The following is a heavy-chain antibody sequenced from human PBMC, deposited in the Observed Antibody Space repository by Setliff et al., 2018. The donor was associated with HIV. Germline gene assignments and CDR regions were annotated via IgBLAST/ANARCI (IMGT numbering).Heavy chain of an antibody. Sequence: PSETLSLTCAVYGGSFSGYYWSWIRQPPGKGLEWIAYIYYNGSTNSNPSLKSRLTILVDTSKNQFSLKLTSVTAADTAVYYCASVGSGWLHNWFDPWGQGTLVTVSS. CDR1: GGSFSGYY. CDR3: ASVGSGWLHNWFDP. V-gene: IGHV4-34*11. CDR2: IYYNGST. D-gene: IGHD6-19*01. J-gene: IGHJ5*02.